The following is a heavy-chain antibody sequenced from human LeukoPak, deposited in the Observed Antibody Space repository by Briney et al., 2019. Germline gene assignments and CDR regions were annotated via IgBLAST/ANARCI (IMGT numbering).Heavy chain of an antibody. CDR2: IYSGGST. V-gene: IGHV3-53*01. J-gene: IGHJ4*02. CDR3: ARGTIARLGPFDC. CDR1: GFTFSSYS. D-gene: IGHD6-6*01. Sequence: PGGSLRLSCAASGFTFSSYSMNWVRQAPGKGLEWVSVIYSGGSTFYADPVKGRFTFSRDNSKNTLHLQMNSLRVEDTAIYYCARGTIARLGPFDCWGQGTLVIVSS.